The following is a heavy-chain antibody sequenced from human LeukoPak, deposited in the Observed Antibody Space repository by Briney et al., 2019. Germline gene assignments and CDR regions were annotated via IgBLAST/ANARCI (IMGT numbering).Heavy chain of an antibody. V-gene: IGHV4-39*02. D-gene: IGHD3-9*01. Sequence: SETLSLTCTVSGGSISSSSYFWGWIRQPPGKGLEWIGSIFYSGSTYYNPSLNSRVTISIDTSKNQFSLRLSSVTAADTAVYYCARDRPDYDILTGYYNVLDAFDIWGQGTMVTVSS. CDR3: ARDRPDYDILTGYYNVLDAFDI. J-gene: IGHJ3*02. CDR2: IFYSGST. CDR1: GGSISSSSYF.